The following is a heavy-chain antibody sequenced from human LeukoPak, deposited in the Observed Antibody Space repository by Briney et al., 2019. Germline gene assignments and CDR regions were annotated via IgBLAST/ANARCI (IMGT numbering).Heavy chain of an antibody. CDR1: GNSLSSGYY. Sequence: SETLSLTCAVSGNSLSSGYYWGWIRHPPGQGLEWIGSIYHSGSTYYNPSLKSRVTISVDTSKNQFSLNLRSVTAADTAVYYCAGQYDSSAYFFHWGQGTLVTVSS. CDR2: IYHSGST. V-gene: IGHV4-38-2*01. CDR3: AGQYDSSAYFFH. D-gene: IGHD3-22*01. J-gene: IGHJ4*02.